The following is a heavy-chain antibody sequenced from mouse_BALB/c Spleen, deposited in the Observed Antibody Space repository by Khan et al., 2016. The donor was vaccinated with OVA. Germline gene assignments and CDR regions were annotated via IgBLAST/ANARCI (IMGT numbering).Heavy chain of an antibody. V-gene: IGHV1S81*02. D-gene: IGHD2-1*01. J-gene: IGHJ3*01. CDR3: TRSGYGTFAY. Sequence: QVQLKKSGAELMKPGASVRLSCKASGYIFTSYYMYWVKQRPGHGLEWIGEINPNNGDTNFNEKFKSKATLTVDKSSSTAYMQLSSLTSEDSAVYYCTRSGYGTFAYWGQGTLVTVSA. CDR2: INPNNGDT. CDR1: GYIFTSYY.